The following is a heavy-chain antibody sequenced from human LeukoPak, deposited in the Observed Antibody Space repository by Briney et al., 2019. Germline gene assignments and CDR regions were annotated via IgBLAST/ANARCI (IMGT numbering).Heavy chain of an antibody. D-gene: IGHD1-14*01. V-gene: IGHV1-18*04. Sequence: ASVKVPCKASGYTFTSYGISWVRQAPGQGLEWMGWISAYNGNTNYAQKLQGRVTMTTDTSTSTAYMELRSLRSDDTAVYYCARSKPVESWFDPWGQGTLVTVSS. CDR1: GYTFTSYG. CDR2: ISAYNGNT. CDR3: ARSKPVESWFDP. J-gene: IGHJ5*02.